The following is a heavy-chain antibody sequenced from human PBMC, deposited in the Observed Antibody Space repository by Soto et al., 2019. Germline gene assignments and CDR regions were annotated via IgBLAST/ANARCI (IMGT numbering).Heavy chain of an antibody. D-gene: IGHD3-16*01. CDR1: GGYFNNRQTLNSYP. V-gene: IGHV1-69*06. Sequence: QVQVVQSGAEVKRPGSSVNVSCKASGGYFNNRQTLNSYPISWVRQAPGQGLEWMGGIIPLFGTTNNAQRLLGSVTITADKTTSTTCMELNNVTSDDTAVYYCAKSWGGELYYYCYAMDGWGQGTTVTVSS. CDR3: AKSWGGELYYYCYAMDG. CDR2: IIPLFGTT. J-gene: IGHJ6*02.